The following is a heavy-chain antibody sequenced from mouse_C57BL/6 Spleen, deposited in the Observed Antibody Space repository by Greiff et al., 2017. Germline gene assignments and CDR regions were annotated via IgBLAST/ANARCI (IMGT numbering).Heavy chain of an antibody. CDR2: INPNYGTT. CDR1: GYSFTDYN. D-gene: IGHD1-1*01. J-gene: IGHJ4*01. Sequence: EVKLQESGPELVKPGASVKISCKASGYSFTDYNMNWVKQSNGKSLEWIGVINPNYGTTSYNQKFKGKATLTVDQSSSTAYMQLNSLTSEDSAVYYCARYYYGSSYAMDYWGQGTSVTVSS. V-gene: IGHV1-39*01. CDR3: ARYYYGSSYAMDY.